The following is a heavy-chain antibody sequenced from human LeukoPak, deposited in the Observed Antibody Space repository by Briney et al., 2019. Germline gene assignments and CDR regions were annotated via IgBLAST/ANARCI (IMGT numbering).Heavy chain of an antibody. CDR1: GGSISSSRDC. V-gene: IGHV4-39*01. Sequence: PSETLSLTCTVSGGSISSSRDCWAWIRQPPGKGLEWIANIYYSGSTYYSPSLKSRVTISVDTSKNQFFLKLSSVTAADTAVYYCARHRVGTWIDYWGQGTLVTVSS. J-gene: IGHJ4*02. CDR2: IYYSGST. CDR3: ARHRVGTWIDY. D-gene: IGHD1-1*01.